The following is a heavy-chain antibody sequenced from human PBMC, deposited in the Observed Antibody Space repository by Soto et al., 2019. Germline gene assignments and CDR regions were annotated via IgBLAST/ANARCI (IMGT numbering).Heavy chain of an antibody. CDR3: TSCAGTTPLDAFDI. CDR2: IRSKAYGGTT. V-gene: IGHV3-49*04. CDR1: GFTFGDYA. D-gene: IGHD1-7*01. J-gene: IGHJ3*02. Sequence: GGSLRLSCTASGFTFGDYAMSWVRQAPGKGLEWVGFIRSKAYGGTTEYAASVKGRFTISRDDSKSIAYLQMNSLKTEDTAVYYCTSCAGTTPLDAFDIWGKGTMVTVSS.